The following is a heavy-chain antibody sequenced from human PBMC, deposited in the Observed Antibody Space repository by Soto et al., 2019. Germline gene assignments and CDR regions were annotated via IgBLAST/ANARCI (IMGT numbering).Heavy chain of an antibody. CDR3: ARDKITGLFDY. D-gene: IGHD2-8*02. CDR1: GDSISGSSYS. CDR2: IFQSGGT. Sequence: SETLSLTCEVSGDSISGSSYSWSWIRQPPGKGLEWIGYIFQSGGTYYNPSLESRVSISVDTSKNQFSLKLTSVTAADTAVYYCARDKITGLFDYWGQGTLVTVSS. V-gene: IGHV4-30-2*01. J-gene: IGHJ4*02.